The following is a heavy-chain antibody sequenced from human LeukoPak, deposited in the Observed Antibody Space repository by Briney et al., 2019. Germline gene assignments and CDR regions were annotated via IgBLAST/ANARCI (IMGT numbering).Heavy chain of an antibody. CDR1: GYTFTSYY. V-gene: IGHV1-46*01. J-gene: IGHJ5*02. CDR3: ARGRGGFWSGYYGGAVWFDP. CDR2: INPSGGST. D-gene: IGHD3-3*01. Sequence: ASVKVSCKASGYTFTSYYMHWVRQAPGQGLEWMGIINPSGGSTSYAQKFQGRVTMTRDTSTSTVYMELSSLRSEDTAVYHCARGRGGFWSGYYGGAVWFDPWGQGTLVTVSS.